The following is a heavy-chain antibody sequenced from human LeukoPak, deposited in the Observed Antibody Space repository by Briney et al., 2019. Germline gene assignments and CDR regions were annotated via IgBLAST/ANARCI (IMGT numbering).Heavy chain of an antibody. CDR2: INPNSGGT. D-gene: IGHD3-22*01. J-gene: IGHJ4*02. CDR1: GYTFTGYY. Sequence: ASVKVSCKASGYTFTGYYMHWVRQAPGQRLEWMGWINPNSGGTNYAQKFQGRVTMTRDTSSSTAYMELSRLRSDDTAVYYCARRSSVYSFDYWGQGTLVTVSS. V-gene: IGHV1-2*02. CDR3: ARRSSVYSFDY.